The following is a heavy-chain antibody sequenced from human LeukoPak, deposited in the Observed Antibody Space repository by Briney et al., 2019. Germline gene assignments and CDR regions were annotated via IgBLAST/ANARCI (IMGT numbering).Heavy chain of an antibody. D-gene: IGHD3-22*01. Sequence: PGGSLRLSCAASGFTFSSYWMHGVRQAPGKGLVWVSRINSDGSSTSYADSVKGRFTISRDNAKNTLYLQMNSLRAEDTAVYYCARAKYYYDSSGYYKLDYWGQGTLVTVSS. V-gene: IGHV3-74*01. CDR3: ARAKYYYDSSGYYKLDY. J-gene: IGHJ4*02. CDR2: INSDGSST. CDR1: GFTFSSYW.